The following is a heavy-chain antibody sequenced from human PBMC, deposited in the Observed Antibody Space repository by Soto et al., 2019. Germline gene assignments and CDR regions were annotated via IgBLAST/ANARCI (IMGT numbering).Heavy chain of an antibody. J-gene: IGHJ4*02. CDR2: IYYSGST. CDR3: ARGSDYYDRSGYYHY. D-gene: IGHD3-22*01. Sequence: SETLSLICTVSGGSISRYYWNWIRQPPGKGLEWIGYIYYSGSTNYNPSLKSRVTISVDTAKNQFSLKLSSVTAADTAVYYCARGSDYYDRSGYYHYWGQGTLVTVSS. CDR1: GGSISRYY. V-gene: IGHV4-59*08.